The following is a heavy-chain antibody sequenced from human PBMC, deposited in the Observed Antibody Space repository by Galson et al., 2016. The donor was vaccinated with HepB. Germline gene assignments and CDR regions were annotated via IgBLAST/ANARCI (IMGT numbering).Heavy chain of an antibody. J-gene: IGHJ4*02. Sequence: QSGAEVKKPGESLKISCKGSGYSFTSYWIGWVRQMPGKGLEWMGIIYPGDSDTRYSPSFQGQVTISADKSISTAYLQWSSLKASDTAMYYCARQYSSTWYIKEYYCDYWGQGTLVTVSS. V-gene: IGHV5-51*01. D-gene: IGHD6-13*01. CDR1: GYSFTSYW. CDR2: IYPGDSDT. CDR3: ARQYSSTWYIKEYYCDY.